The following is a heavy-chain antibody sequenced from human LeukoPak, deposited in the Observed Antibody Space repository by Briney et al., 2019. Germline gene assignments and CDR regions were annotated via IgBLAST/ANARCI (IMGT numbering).Heavy chain of an antibody. D-gene: IGHD4/OR15-4a*01. CDR3: ARGAAGQRGFDY. CDR2: ISWDGGRT. V-gene: IGHV3-43*01. Sequence: GGSLRLSCAASGFTFDDYTMHWVRQAPGKGLEWVSLISWDGGRTGYADSVKGRFTISRDNAKNSLYLLMNSLRAEDTALYYCARGAAGQRGFDYWGQGTLVTVSS. CDR1: GFTFDDYT. J-gene: IGHJ4*02.